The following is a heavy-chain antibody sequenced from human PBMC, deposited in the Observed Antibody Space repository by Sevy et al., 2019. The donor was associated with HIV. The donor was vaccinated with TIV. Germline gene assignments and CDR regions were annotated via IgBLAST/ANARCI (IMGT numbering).Heavy chain of an antibody. CDR3: ARDEGYCSGGSCYSDWFDP. J-gene: IGHJ5*02. V-gene: IGHV1-18*01. D-gene: IGHD2-15*01. CDR2: ISAYNGNT. CDR1: GGTFSSYS. Sequence: ASVKVSCRASGGTFSSYSISWVRQAPGQGLEWMGWISAYNGNTNYAQKLQGRVTMTTDTSTSTAYMELRSLRSDDTAVYYCARDEGYCSGGSCYSDWFDPWGQGTLVTVSS.